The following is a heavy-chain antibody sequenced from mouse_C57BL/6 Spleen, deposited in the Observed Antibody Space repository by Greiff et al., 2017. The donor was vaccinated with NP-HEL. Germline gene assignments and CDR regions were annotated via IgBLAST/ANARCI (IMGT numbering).Heavy chain of an antibody. V-gene: IGHV1-20*01. CDR2: INPYNGDT. Sequence: EVQLQQSGPELVKPGDPVKISCKASGYSFTGYFMNWVMQSHGKSLEWIGRINPYNGDTFYNQKFKGKATLTVDKSSSTAHMELRSLTSEDSAVYYCARSAYSNSYFDYWGQGTTLTVSS. CDR3: ARSAYSNSYFDY. CDR1: GYSFTGYF. D-gene: IGHD2-5*01. J-gene: IGHJ2*01.